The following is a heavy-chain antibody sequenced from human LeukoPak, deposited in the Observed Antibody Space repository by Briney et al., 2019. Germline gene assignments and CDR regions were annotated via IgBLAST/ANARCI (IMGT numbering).Heavy chain of an antibody. V-gene: IGHV4-59*01. Sequence: SETLSLTCTVSGGSISSYYWSWIWQPPGKGLERIGYIYYSGSTNYNPSLKSRVTISVDTSKNQFSLKLSSVTAADTAVYYCAREGGYCSSTSCPYNWFDPWGQGTLVTVSS. CDR2: IYYSGST. D-gene: IGHD2-2*01. CDR1: GGSISSYY. CDR3: AREGGYCSSTSCPYNWFDP. J-gene: IGHJ5*02.